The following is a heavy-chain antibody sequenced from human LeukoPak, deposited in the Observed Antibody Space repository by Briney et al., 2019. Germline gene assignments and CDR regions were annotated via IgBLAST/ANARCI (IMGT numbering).Heavy chain of an antibody. CDR2: INHSGST. Sequence: KPSETLSLTCTVSGGSISSYYWSWIWQPAGKGLEWIGEINHSGSTNYNPSLKSRVTISVDTSKNQFSLKLSSVTAADTAVYYCARGGYDYFDYWGQGTLVTVSS. J-gene: IGHJ4*02. V-gene: IGHV4-34*01. D-gene: IGHD2-2*01. CDR3: ARGGYDYFDY. CDR1: GGSISSYY.